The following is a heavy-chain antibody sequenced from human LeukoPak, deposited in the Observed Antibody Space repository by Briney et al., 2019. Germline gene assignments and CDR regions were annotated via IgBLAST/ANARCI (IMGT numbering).Heavy chain of an antibody. CDR3: ARKGSRHGDAFDI. CDR1: GGTFSSYA. CDR2: IIPIFGTA. Sequence: SVKVSCKASGGTFSSYAISWVRQAPGQGLEWMGGIIPIFGTANYAQKFQGRVTITADESTSKAYMELSSLRSEDTAVYYCARKGSRHGDAFDIWGQGTMVTVSS. V-gene: IGHV1-69*13. J-gene: IGHJ3*02. D-gene: IGHD5-24*01.